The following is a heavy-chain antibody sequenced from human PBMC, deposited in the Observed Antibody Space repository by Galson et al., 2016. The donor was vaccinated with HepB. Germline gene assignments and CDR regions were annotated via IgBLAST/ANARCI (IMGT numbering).Heavy chain of an antibody. D-gene: IGHD3-10*01. J-gene: IGHJ5*02. CDR3: AADSDYYGSGSYWGLAA. Sequence: SLRLSCAASGFTFSSHWMSWVRQAPGTGLEWVANRKQDGGEKHYVDSVTGRFTISRDNAKNSLYLQMNSLRAEDTAVYYCAADSDYYGSGSYWGLAAWVQGALVTVSS. CDR1: GFTFSSHW. V-gene: IGHV3-7*01. CDR2: RKQDGGEK.